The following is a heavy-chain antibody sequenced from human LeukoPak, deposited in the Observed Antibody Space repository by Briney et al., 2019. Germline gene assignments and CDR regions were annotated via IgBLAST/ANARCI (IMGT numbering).Heavy chain of an antibody. V-gene: IGHV3-7*02. CDR1: GFTFSNSG. J-gene: IGHJ4*02. Sequence: GGSLRLSCAASGFTFSNSGMSWVRQAPGKGLKWVANINQDGSEKNCVDSVKGRSTISRDNAKNSLYLQMNSLRAEDTAVYYCANNRASLDYWGQGTLVTVSP. D-gene: IGHD2/OR15-2a*01. CDR3: ANNRASLDY. CDR2: INQDGSEK.